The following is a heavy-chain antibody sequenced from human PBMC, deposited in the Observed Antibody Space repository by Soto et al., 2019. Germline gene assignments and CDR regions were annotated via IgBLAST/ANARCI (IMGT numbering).Heavy chain of an antibody. CDR3: AREGVVLVPTTVNADYYYYAMDV. V-gene: IGHV1-69*12. CDR2: IIPRSATS. Sequence: QVQLVQSGAEVKKPGSSVKVSCKASGDTFSTYTITWMRQAPGQGLEWMGGIIPRSATSNYAQKFQGRVTITADESTNTAYMELSILRSEETAVYYCAREGVVLVPTTVNADYYYYAMDVWGQGTTVTVSS. D-gene: IGHD2-2*01. CDR1: GDTFSTYT. J-gene: IGHJ6*02.